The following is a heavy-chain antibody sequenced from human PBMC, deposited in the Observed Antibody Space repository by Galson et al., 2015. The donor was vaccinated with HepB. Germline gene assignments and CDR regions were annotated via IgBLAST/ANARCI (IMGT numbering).Heavy chain of an antibody. J-gene: IGHJ1*01. V-gene: IGHV3-15*01. Sequence: SLRLSCAASGFTFSNAWMSWVRQAPGKGLEWVGRIKSKTDGGTTDYAAPVKGRFTISRDDSKNTLYLQMNSLKTEDTAVYYCTTDSPLGDSSGYYDFQHWGQGTLVTVSS. CDR3: TTDSPLGDSSGYYDFQH. CDR1: GFTFSNAW. CDR2: IKSKTDGGTT. D-gene: IGHD3-22*01.